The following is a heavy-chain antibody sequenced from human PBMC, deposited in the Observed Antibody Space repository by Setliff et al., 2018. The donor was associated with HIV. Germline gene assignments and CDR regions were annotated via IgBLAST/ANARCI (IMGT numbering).Heavy chain of an antibody. Sequence: PGGSLRLSCAASRFTFSYYNMYWLRQAPGEGLEWVSSISGNSDHIYYADSVKGRFTISRDNAKNSLYLQMNSLRAEDTALYYCARDSGSLDAFDIWGQGTMVTVSS. CDR3: ARDSGSLDAFDI. J-gene: IGHJ3*02. CDR2: ISGNSDHI. CDR1: RFTFSYYN. V-gene: IGHV3-21*01. D-gene: IGHD1-26*01.